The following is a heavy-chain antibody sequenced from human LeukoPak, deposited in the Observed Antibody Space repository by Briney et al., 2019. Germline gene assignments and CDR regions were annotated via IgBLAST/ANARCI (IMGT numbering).Heavy chain of an antibody. Sequence: PSETLSLTCTVSGGSISSYYWSWIRQPPWKGLEWIGYIYYSGSTNYNPSLKSRVTISVDTSKNQFSLKLSSVTAADTAVYYCARVAYCGGDCYSPYWYFDLWGRGTLVTVSS. V-gene: IGHV4-59*01. CDR3: ARVAYCGGDCYSPYWYFDL. CDR2: IYYSGST. D-gene: IGHD2-21*02. CDR1: GGSISSYY. J-gene: IGHJ2*01.